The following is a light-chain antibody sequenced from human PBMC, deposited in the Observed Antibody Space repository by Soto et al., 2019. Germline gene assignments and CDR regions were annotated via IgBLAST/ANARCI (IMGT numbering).Light chain of an antibody. Sequence: SVLTQPASVSGSPGQSITISCTGTSSDVGGYNYVSWYQQHPGKAPKLMIYDVSNRPSGVSNRFSGSKSGNTASLAISGLQAEDEADYYCSSYTSSSTPRYVFGTGTKATVL. V-gene: IGLV2-14*01. CDR3: SSYTSSSTPRYV. CDR2: DVS. CDR1: SSDVGGYNY. J-gene: IGLJ1*01.